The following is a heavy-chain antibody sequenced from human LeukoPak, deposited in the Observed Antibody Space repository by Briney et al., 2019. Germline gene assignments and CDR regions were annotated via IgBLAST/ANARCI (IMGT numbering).Heavy chain of an antibody. CDR3: VRDNSTYNFDY. V-gene: IGHV3-74*01. CDR1: GFIFSRYW. D-gene: IGHD2/OR15-2a*01. Sequence: GGSLRLSCAACGFIFSRYWMHGVRHAPAKGLVWGSCIKSDGRSTSMADSAKGRFTISRDNAKNTVYLQMNSLRAEDTAVYYCVRDNSTYNFDYWGQGTLVTVSS. J-gene: IGHJ4*02. CDR2: IKSDGRST.